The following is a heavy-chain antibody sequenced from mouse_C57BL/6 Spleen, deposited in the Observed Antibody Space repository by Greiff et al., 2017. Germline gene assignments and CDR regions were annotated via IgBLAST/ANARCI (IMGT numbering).Heavy chain of an antibody. D-gene: IGHD1-1*01. CDR2: FYPGSGSI. CDR1: GYTFTEYT. J-gene: IGHJ1*03. V-gene: IGHV1-62-2*01. Sequence: QVQLQQSGAELVKPGASVKLSCKASGYTFTEYTIHWVKQRSGQGLEWIGWFYPGSGSIKYNEKFKDKATLTADKSSSTVYMGLSRLTSEDSAVYFCAGHEDRGVVAKGGYFDVWGKGTTVTVSS. CDR3: AGHEDRGVVAKGGYFDV.